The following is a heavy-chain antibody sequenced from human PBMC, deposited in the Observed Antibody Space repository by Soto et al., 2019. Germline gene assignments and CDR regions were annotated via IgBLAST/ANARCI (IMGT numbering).Heavy chain of an antibody. CDR1: GFTFDDYA. J-gene: IGHJ3*01. CDR2: ISWSGDNM. Sequence: QLVESGGGLVQPGRSLRLSCAASGFTFDDYALHWVRQAPGKGLEWVSGISWSGDNMAYADSVKGRFITSRDNVKNSLYLQMNSLRGEDTALYHCVKVSYSSLTTLGSAFDVWGQGTMVTVS. V-gene: IGHV3-9*01. D-gene: IGHD4-4*01. CDR3: VKVSYSSLTTLGSAFDV.